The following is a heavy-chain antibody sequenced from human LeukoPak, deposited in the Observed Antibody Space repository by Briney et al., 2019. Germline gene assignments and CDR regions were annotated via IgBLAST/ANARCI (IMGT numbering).Heavy chain of an antibody. CDR2: IYYSGST. CDR1: GGSISSGGYY. D-gene: IGHD3-10*01. Sequence: SETLSLTCTVSGGSISSGGYYWSWIRQHPGKGLEWIGYIYYSGSTYYNPSLKSRVTISVDTSKNQFSLKLSSVTAADTAVYYCARPAYGKGYYGMDVWGKGTTVTASS. CDR3: ARPAYGKGYYGMDV. V-gene: IGHV4-31*03. J-gene: IGHJ6*04.